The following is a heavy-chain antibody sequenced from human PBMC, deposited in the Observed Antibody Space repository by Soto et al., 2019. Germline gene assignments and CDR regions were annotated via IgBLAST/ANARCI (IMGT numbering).Heavy chain of an antibody. Sequence: SETLSLTCTVSGDSISTYFWSWIRQPPGKGLEWIGCVYHSGSTNYSPSLKRRVSISVDTSKNQFSLRLTSVTAADTAVYYCARTYSSSYSRYPVYYGMDVWGQGTTVS. D-gene: IGHD3-22*01. CDR1: GDSISTYF. J-gene: IGHJ6*02. CDR2: VYHSGST. V-gene: IGHV4-59*01. CDR3: ARTYSSSYSRYPVYYGMDV.